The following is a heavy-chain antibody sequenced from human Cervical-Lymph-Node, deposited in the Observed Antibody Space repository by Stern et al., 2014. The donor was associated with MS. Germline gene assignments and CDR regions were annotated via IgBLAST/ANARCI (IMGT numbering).Heavy chain of an antibody. CDR1: GYTFTSYY. CDR3: ARAPIVGATTLIDY. CDR2: INLSGGST. D-gene: IGHD1-26*01. V-gene: IGHV1-46*01. J-gene: IGHJ4*02. Sequence: VQLVESGAEVKKPGASVKVSCKASGYTFTSYYVHWVRQAHGQGLEWMGVINLSGGSTSYAQRFQGRVTMARDTSTSTVYMELSSLGSEDTAVYYCARAPIVGATTLIDYWGQGTLVTVSS.